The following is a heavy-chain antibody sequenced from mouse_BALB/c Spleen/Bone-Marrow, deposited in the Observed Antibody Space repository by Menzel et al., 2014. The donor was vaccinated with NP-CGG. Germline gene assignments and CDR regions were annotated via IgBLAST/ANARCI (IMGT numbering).Heavy chain of an antibody. CDR2: IYPGSGNT. CDR1: GYTFTDYY. V-gene: IGHV1-84*02. CDR3: ARRRYDVGYSDV. D-gene: IGHD2-14*01. Sequence: VQRVESGPELVKPGASVKISCKASGYTFTDYYINWVKQRPGQGLEWIGWIYPGSGNTKYDEKFKGKATLTVDTSSSTAYMRLSSLTSEDTAVYFCARRRYDVGYSDVWGAGTTVTVSS. J-gene: IGHJ1*01.